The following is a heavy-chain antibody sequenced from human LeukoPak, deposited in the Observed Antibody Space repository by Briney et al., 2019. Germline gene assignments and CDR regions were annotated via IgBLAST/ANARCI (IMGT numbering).Heavy chain of an antibody. V-gene: IGHV3-30*04. D-gene: IGHD3-9*01. CDR2: ISYDGSNK. Sequence: PGRSLRLSCAASGFTFSSYAMHWVRPAPGKGLEWVAVISYDGSNKYYADSVKGRFTISRDNSKNTLYLQMNSLRAEDTAVYYCAREHLLTEVSGADAFDIWGQGTMVTVSS. CDR1: GFTFSSYA. CDR3: AREHLLTEVSGADAFDI. J-gene: IGHJ3*02.